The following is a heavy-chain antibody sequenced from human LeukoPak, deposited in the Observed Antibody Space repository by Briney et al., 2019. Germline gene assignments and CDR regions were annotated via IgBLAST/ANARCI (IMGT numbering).Heavy chain of an antibody. CDR3: ARGLMWAAAGFDY. V-gene: IGHV4-34*01. CDR1: GGSFSGYY. J-gene: IGHJ4*02. CDR2: INHSGST. D-gene: IGHD6-13*01. Sequence: SETLSLTCAVYGGSFSGYYWSWFRQPPGKGLEWIGEINHSGSTNYNPSLKSRVTISVDTSKNQFSLKLSSVTAADTAVYYCARGLMWAAAGFDYWGQGILVTVSS.